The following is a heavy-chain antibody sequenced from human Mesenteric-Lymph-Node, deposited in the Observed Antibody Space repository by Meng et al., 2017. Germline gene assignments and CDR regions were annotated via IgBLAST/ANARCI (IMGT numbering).Heavy chain of an antibody. D-gene: IGHD6-13*01. CDR1: GFTFSDHY. V-gene: IGHV3-11*01. CDR3: ARMRPYNSRTNFDY. Sequence: GESLKISCAASGFTFSDHYMDWIRQAPGKGLEWISYITSDGTIIQYADSVKGRFTMSRDNAKNSLFLQMDSLRADDTAVYYCARMRPYNSRTNFDYWGQGTLVTVSS. J-gene: IGHJ4*02. CDR2: ITSDGTII.